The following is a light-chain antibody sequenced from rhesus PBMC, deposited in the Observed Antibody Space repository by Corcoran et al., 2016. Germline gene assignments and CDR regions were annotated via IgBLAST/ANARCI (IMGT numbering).Light chain of an antibody. CDR3: QVWDGRADHHI. CDR2: YDN. CDR1: NIGSEV. J-gene: IGLJ1*01. Sequence: SCDLTQAPSVSVSPGQTARITCGGDNIGSEVVNWYQQKPPQAPVLVIYYDNERPSGLPERLSGSRSENTATLTISGVEAGDEAVYYCQVWDGRADHHIFGSGTRLTVL. V-gene: IGLV3-44*01.